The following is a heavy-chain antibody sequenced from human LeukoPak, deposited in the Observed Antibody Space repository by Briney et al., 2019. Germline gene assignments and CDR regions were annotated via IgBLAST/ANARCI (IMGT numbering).Heavy chain of an antibody. D-gene: IGHD3-10*01. V-gene: IGHV4-30-4*01. CDR2: IYYSGST. CDR1: GGSISSGDYY. CDR3: ARGISSPRLLWFGELFARNWFDP. J-gene: IGHJ5*02. Sequence: SETLSLTCTVSGGSISSGDYYWSWIRQPPGKGLEWIGYIYYSGSTYYSPSLKSRVTISVDTSKNQFSLKLSSVTAADTAVYYCARGISSPRLLWFGELFARNWFDPWGQGTLVTVSS.